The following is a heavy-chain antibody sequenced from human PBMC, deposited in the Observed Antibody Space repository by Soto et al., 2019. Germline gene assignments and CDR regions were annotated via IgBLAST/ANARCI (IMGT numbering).Heavy chain of an antibody. D-gene: IGHD3-22*01. V-gene: IGHV3-30*18. CDR2: TSYDGRNN. Sequence: QVQLVESGGGVVQPGRSLRLSCAVSGSIFSSYGMHWVRQAPGKGLEWVAVTSYDGRNNNYADSVRGRFTISRDNSKSTLYLQMNSLRPEDTAVYYCAKYTDYHDSTGLYVFVYWGKGTPVTVSS. CDR1: GSIFSSYG. CDR3: AKYTDYHDSTGLYVFVY. J-gene: IGHJ4*02.